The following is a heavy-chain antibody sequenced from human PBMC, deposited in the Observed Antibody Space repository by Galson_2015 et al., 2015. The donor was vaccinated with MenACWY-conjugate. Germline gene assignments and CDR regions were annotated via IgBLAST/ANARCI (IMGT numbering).Heavy chain of an antibody. CDR1: GYTFTSYY. CDR3: ARARGVGATVTTVPGTRGRWYFDL. J-gene: IGHJ2*01. V-gene: IGHV1-46*03. CDR2: INPSGGST. Sequence: SVKVSCKASGYTFTSYYMHWVRQAPGQGLEWMGIINPSGGSTSYAQKFQGRVTMTRDTSTSTVYMELSSLRSEDTAVYYCARARGVGATVTTVPGTRGRWYFDLWGRGTLVTVSS. D-gene: IGHD4-17*01.